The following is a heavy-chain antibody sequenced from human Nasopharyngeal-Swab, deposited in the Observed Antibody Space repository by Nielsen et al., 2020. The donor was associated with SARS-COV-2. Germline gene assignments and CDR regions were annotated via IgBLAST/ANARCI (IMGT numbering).Heavy chain of an antibody. J-gene: IGHJ6*03. Sequence: GESLKISCAASGFTFTYFSMNWVRQAPGKGLEWVASISSGSTYIYYADSVKGRFNISRDNAKNSLHLQMNSLRADDTAVYYCCRCAFSSTTSYYYYYYTDVWGKGTTVTVS. V-gene: IGHV3-21*06. CDR1: GFTFTYFS. CDR3: CRCAFSSTTSYYYYYYTDV. CDR2: ISSGSTYI. D-gene: IGHD1-1*01.